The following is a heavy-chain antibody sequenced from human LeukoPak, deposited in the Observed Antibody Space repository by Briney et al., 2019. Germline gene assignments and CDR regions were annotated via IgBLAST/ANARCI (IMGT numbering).Heavy chain of an antibody. Sequence: GAAVTVSFLASRYTFTDYYLHWVRQAPGQGVEGMGWINPNSGGTNYAQKFPGRDTTTRDTSISTAYMELSSLTSDDTAVYCGATIRGSPLDVWGEGTTVTVSS. V-gene: IGHV1-2*02. CDR2: INPNSGGT. D-gene: IGHD3-10*01. J-gene: IGHJ6*04. CDR3: ATIRGSPLDV. CDR1: RYTFTDYY.